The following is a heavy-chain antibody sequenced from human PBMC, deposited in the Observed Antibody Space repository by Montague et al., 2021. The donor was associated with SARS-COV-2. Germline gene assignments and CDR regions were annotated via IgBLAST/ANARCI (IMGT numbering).Heavy chain of an antibody. CDR3: ARWIIRLRGVDE. Sequence: SETLSLTCAVYGGSFSGYYWTWIRQAPGKGLEWIGEITHRGSTTYNPSLESRVTISVDTSKKQFSLKLRSVTAADTAVYYCARWIIRLRGVDEWGQGTLVTVSS. V-gene: IGHV4-34*01. CDR1: GGSFSGYY. J-gene: IGHJ4*02. D-gene: IGHD3-10*01. CDR2: ITHRGST.